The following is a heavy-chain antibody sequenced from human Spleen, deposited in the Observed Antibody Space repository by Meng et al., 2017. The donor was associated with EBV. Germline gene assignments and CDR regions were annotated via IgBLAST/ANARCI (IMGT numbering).Heavy chain of an antibody. V-gene: IGHV4-30-4*01. Sequence: QVQRHESGPGLVEPSQTLSLTCTVSGGSFSTGGYYWSWIRQPPGKGLEWIGYISNIGRTYYNPSLKSRVTISVDTSKKQFSLKLSSVTAADTAVYYCARDVGRDYFDPWGRGTLVTVSS. CDR1: GGSFSTGGYY. CDR2: ISNIGRT. CDR3: ARDVGRDYFDP. J-gene: IGHJ4*02.